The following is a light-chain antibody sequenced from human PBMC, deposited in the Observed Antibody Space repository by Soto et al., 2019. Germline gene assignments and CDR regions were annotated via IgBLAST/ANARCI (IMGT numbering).Light chain of an antibody. CDR2: DAS. J-gene: IGKJ5*01. V-gene: IGKV3-15*01. Sequence: EIVMTQSPATLSVSPGERVTLSCRASQSVSSNLAWYHQRPGQAPRLLIYDASTRATGIPARFSGSGSGTEFTLTISSLQPEDFATYYCQQLNSYPSITFGQGTRLEIK. CDR1: QSVSSN. CDR3: QQLNSYPSIT.